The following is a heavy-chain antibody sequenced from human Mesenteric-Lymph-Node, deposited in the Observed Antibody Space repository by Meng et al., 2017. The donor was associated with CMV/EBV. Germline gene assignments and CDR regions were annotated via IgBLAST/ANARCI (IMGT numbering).Heavy chain of an antibody. D-gene: IGHD1-26*01. V-gene: IGHV3-69-1*01. CDR1: GFTFSDYY. CDR3: AKDMGSGVRLYRAFDI. J-gene: IGHJ3*02. Sequence: GESLKISCAASGFTFSDYYMNWVRQAPGKGLEWVSSISSSSTIYYTDSVKGRFTISRDNAKNSLYLQMNSLRAEDTALYYCAKDMGSGVRLYRAFDIWGQGTVVTVSS. CDR2: ISSSSTI.